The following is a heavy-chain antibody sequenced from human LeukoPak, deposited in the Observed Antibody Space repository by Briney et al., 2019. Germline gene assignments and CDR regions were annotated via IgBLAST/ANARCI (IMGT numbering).Heavy chain of an antibody. V-gene: IGHV3-74*01. CDR1: GFTFSSYW. CDR3: ATTWGYYDFWSGYSDYYYYMDV. CDR2: FNSDGSNT. Sequence: GGSLRLSCAASGFTFSSYWMHWVRQAPGKGLVWVSRFNSDGSNTRYADSVKVRFTISRDNAKNTLYLQMNSLRAEDTAVYYCATTWGYYDFWSGYSDYYYYMDVWGKGTTVTVSS. J-gene: IGHJ6*03. D-gene: IGHD3-3*01.